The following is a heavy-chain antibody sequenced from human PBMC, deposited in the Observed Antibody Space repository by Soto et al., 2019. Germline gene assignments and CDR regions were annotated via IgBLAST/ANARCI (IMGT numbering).Heavy chain of an antibody. Sequence: EVQLVESGGGLVQPEGSLRLSCVASGFTFSDHYMDWVRQAPGKGLEWVGRIRNKANSYTTEYAASVQGRFTISRDDSRNSLYLQMNSLKTEGTAMYYCSRAGILTTPFYFDYWGLGTSVTVSS. J-gene: IGHJ4*02. CDR3: SRAGILTTPFYFDY. V-gene: IGHV3-72*01. CDR2: IRNKANSYTT. CDR1: GFTFSDHY. D-gene: IGHD2-21*01.